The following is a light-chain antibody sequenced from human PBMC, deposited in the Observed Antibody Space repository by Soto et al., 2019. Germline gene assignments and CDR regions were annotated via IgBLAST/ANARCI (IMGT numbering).Light chain of an antibody. J-gene: IGLJ3*02. V-gene: IGLV2-14*01. Sequence: QSALTQPASVSGSPGQSITISCTGTSSDVGAYNYVSWYQQHPGKAPKLMIYEVSSRPSGVSNRFSGSKSGNTASLTISGLQAEGEADYYCASYTSSSTWVFGGGTKVTVL. CDR2: EVS. CDR3: ASYTSSSTWV. CDR1: SSDVGAYNY.